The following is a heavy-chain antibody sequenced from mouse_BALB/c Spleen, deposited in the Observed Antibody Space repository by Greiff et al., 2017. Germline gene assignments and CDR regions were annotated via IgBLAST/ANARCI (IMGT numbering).Heavy chain of an antibody. V-gene: IGHV1-7*01. CDR2: INPSTGYT. D-gene: IGHD4-1*02. CDR3: ARSQLGRFAY. CDR1: GYTFTSYW. J-gene: IGHJ3*01. Sequence: VQLQQSGAELAKPGASVKMSCKASGYTFTSYWMHWVKQRPGQGLEWIGYINPSTGYTEYNQKFKDKATLTADKSSSTAYMQLSSLTSEDSAVYYCARSQLGRFAYWGQGTLVTVSA.